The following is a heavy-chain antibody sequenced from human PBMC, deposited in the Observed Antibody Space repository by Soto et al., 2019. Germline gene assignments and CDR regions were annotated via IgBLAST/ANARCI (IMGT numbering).Heavy chain of an antibody. J-gene: IGHJ5*02. CDR1: GGSISDISYC. Sequence: SETLSLTCTVSGGSISDISYCWGWIRQPPGKGLQWIGCMFYSGATYYNPSPKNRVTLSVDTSNNEFSLKLVSVTAPDTAVYYCARHKSGSDWLDPWGQGTLVTVSS. CDR2: MFYSGAT. CDR3: ARHKSGSDWLDP. D-gene: IGHD2-15*01. V-gene: IGHV4-39*01.